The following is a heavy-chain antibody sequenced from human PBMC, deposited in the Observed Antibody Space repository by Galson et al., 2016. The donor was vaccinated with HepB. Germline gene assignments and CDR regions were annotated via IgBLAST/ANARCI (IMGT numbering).Heavy chain of an antibody. D-gene: IGHD2-8*01. CDR1: GGTFSSFA. CDR2: IIPIFGTA. V-gene: IGHV1-69*13. J-gene: IGHJ4*02. Sequence: SVKVSCKASGGTFSSFAISWVRQAPGQGLEWMGRIIPIFGTANYAQKFQGRGTISADESTSTAYMELSSLRSEDTAVYYCARGRDIAVMQYVMWPLDYWGQGTLVTVSS. CDR3: ARGRDIAVMQYVMWPLDY.